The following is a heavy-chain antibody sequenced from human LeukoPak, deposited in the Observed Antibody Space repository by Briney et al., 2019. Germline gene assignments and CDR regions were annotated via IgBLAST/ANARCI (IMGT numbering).Heavy chain of an antibody. Sequence: QPGGSLRLSCAASGFPFSVSWMHWFRQAPGKGLEWVSYIGTSSSTIYYADSVKGRFTISRDNDKNSLYLQMNSLRDGDTAVYYCARHDYGGNSGDYWGQGTLVTVSS. CDR2: IGTSSSTI. CDR1: GFPFSVSW. V-gene: IGHV3-48*02. D-gene: IGHD4-23*01. CDR3: ARHDYGGNSGDY. J-gene: IGHJ4*02.